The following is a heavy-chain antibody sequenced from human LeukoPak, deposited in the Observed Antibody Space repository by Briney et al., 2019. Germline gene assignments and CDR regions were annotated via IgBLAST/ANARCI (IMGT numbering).Heavy chain of an antibody. V-gene: IGHV4-4*02. CDR3: AREGGPYRPLDY. CDR2: VNLQGST. Sequence: PAETLSLTCGVSGGSISNTNWWTWVRQPPGKGLEWIGVVNLQGSTTYNPSLKSRVAISVDKSENHISLKLTSVTAADTAVYYCAREGGPYRPLDYSGQGTLVTVA. J-gene: IGHJ4*02. CDR1: GGSISNTNW.